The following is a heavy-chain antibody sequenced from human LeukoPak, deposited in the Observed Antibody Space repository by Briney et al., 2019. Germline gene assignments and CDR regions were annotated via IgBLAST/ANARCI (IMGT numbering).Heavy chain of an antibody. V-gene: IGHV1-69*05. J-gene: IGHJ5*02. D-gene: IGHD6-6*01. CDR2: IIPIFGTA. CDR3: ARVGMSSSTLFDP. CDR1: GGTFSSYA. Sequence: SVKVSCRASGGTFSSYAISWVRQAPGQGLEWMGGIIPIFGTANYAQKFQGRVTITTDESTTTAYMELSSLRSEDTAVYYCARVGMSSSTLFDPWGQGTLVTVSS.